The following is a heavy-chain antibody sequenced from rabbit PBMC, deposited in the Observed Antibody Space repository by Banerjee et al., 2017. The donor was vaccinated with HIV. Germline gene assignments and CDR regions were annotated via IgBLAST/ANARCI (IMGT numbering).Heavy chain of an antibody. D-gene: IGHD6-1*01. Sequence: QSLEEYGGDLVQPEGSLTLTCTASGFSFSSGYDMCWVRQAPGKGLEWIACIYTGDGNTYYASWAKGRFTISKTSSTTVTLQMTSLTAADTATYFCARDEDARVPGYAYNLWGQGTLVTVS. CDR2: IYTGDGNT. V-gene: IGHV1S40*01. CDR1: GFSFSSGYD. J-gene: IGHJ4*01. CDR3: ARDEDARVPGYAYNL.